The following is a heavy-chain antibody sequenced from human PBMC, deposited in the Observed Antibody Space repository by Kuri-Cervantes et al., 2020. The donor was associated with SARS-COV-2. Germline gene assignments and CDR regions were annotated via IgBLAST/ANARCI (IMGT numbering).Heavy chain of an antibody. Sequence: SETLSLTCTVSGGSISSHYWSWIRQPPGKGLEWIGYIYYSGSTNYNPSLKSRVTISVDTFKNQFSLKLSSVTAADTAVYYCARDPNANHNNWFDPWGQGTLVTVSS. V-gene: IGHV4-59*11. CDR3: ARDPNANHNNWFDP. D-gene: IGHD4/OR15-4a*01. CDR1: GGSISSHY. CDR2: IYYSGST. J-gene: IGHJ5*02.